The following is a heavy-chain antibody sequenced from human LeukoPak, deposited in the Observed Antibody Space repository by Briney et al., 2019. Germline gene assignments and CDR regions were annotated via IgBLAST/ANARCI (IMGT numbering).Heavy chain of an antibody. CDR1: CGSISSSSYY. CDR3: ARALYSYDTDDAFDI. Sequence: SETLSLTCTVSCGSISSSSYYWCWIRQPPGKGLGWFGSIYYSGSTYYNPSLKSRVTISVDTSKNQFSLKLSSVTAADTAVYYCARALYSYDTDDAFDIWGQGTMVTVSS. J-gene: IGHJ3*02. V-gene: IGHV4-39*07. CDR2: IYYSGST. D-gene: IGHD5-18*01.